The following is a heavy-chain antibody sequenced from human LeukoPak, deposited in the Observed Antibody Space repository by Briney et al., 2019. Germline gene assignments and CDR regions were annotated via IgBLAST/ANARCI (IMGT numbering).Heavy chain of an antibody. D-gene: IGHD1-26*01. CDR2: INRDGSTT. Sequence: GGSLRLSCAASGFTFSNYWVHWVRQAPGKGLVWVSRINRDGSTTKYADSVKGRFTVSRDNAKNTLNLQMNSLRAEDTAVYYCARGRGPATENWFDPWGQGTLVTVSS. CDR1: GFTFSNYW. CDR3: ARGRGPATENWFDP. J-gene: IGHJ5*02. V-gene: IGHV3-74*03.